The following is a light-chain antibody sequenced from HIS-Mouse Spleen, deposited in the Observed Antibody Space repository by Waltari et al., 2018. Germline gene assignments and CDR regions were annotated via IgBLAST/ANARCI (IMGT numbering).Light chain of an antibody. CDR2: EVS. Sequence: QSALTHPPSASGSPGQSVTISCTGTSSHVGGYHYVSWYQQHPGKAPKLMIYEVSKRPSGVPDRFSGSKSGNTASLTVSGLQAEDEADYYCSSYAGSNNYVVFGGGTKLTVL. J-gene: IGLJ2*01. V-gene: IGLV2-8*01. CDR1: SSHVGGYHY. CDR3: SSYAGSNNYVV.